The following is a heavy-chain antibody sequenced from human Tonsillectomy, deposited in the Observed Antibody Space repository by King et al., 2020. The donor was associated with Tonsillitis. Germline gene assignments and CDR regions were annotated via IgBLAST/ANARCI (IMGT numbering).Heavy chain of an antibody. J-gene: IGHJ1*01. Sequence: VQLVESGGGVVQPGRSLRLSCAASGFTFSSYGMHWVRQAPGKGLEWVSFISYDGSNKYYADSVKGRFTISRDNSKNTLYLQMNSLRAEDTAVYYCAKGGLPPFQHWGQGTLVTVSS. CDR1: GFTFSSYG. CDR3: AKGGLPPFQH. V-gene: IGHV3-30*18. CDR2: ISYDGSNK. D-gene: IGHD5-18*01.